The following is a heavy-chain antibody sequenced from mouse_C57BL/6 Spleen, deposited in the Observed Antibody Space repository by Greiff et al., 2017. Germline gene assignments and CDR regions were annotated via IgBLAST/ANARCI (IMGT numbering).Heavy chain of an antibody. CDR3: ARGERGFDY. Sequence: EVKVVESGGGLVKPGGSLKLSCAASGSTFSDYGMHWVRQAPEKGLEWVAYISSGSSTIYYADTVKGRFTISRDNAKNTLFLQMTSLRSEDTAMYYCARGERGFDYWGQGTTLTVSS. CDR2: ISSGSSTI. J-gene: IGHJ2*01. CDR1: GSTFSDYG. V-gene: IGHV5-17*01.